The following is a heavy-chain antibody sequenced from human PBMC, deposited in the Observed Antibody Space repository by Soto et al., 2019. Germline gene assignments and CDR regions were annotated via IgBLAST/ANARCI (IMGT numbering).Heavy chain of an antibody. Sequence: EVQLLESGGGLVQPGGSLRLSCAASGFTFSSYAMSWVRQAPGKGLEWVSAISGSGGSTYYADSVKGRFTISRDNSKNTLYLQMNGLRAEDTAVYYCAKGHHDDSSGYPSDWGQGTLVTVSS. CDR2: ISGSGGST. D-gene: IGHD3-22*01. CDR1: GFTFSSYA. CDR3: AKGHHDDSSGYPSD. V-gene: IGHV3-23*01. J-gene: IGHJ4*02.